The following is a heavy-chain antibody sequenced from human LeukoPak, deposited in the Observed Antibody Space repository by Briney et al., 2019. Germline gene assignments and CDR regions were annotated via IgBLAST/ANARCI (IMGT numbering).Heavy chain of an antibody. CDR3: AKVSLNMVNDAFDI. V-gene: IGHV3-30*02. J-gene: IGHJ3*02. Sequence: EGSLRLSCAASGFTFSSYGMHWVRQAPDKGLEWVAFIRYDGSRKYYADSVKGRFTISRDNSKNTLYLQMNSLRAEDTAMYYCAKVSLNMVNDAFDIWGQGTMVSVSS. CDR2: IRYDGSRK. D-gene: IGHD4/OR15-4a*01. CDR1: GFTFSSYG.